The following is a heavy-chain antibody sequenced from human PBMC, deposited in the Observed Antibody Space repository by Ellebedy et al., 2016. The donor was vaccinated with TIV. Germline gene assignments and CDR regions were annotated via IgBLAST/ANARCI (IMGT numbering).Heavy chain of an antibody. D-gene: IGHD1-26*01. J-gene: IGHJ6*02. CDR1: GVSIRSYS. CDR2: IYYSGST. Sequence: SETLSLXXTVSGVSIRSYSWSWIRQPPGKGLEWIGYIYYSGSTNYNPSLKSRVTIPVDTSKNQFSLKLSSVTAADTAVYYCAGTGDSGYYYYGMDVWGQGTTVTVSS. V-gene: IGHV4-59*01. CDR3: AGTGDSGYYYYGMDV.